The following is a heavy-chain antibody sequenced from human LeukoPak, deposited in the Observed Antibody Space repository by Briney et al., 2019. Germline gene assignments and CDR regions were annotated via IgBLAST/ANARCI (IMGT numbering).Heavy chain of an antibody. J-gene: IGHJ3*02. Sequence: PGGSLRLSCAASGFTFDDYAMHWVRQAPGKGLEWVSGISWNSGSIGYADSVKGRFTISRDNAKNSLYLQMNSLRAEDMALYYCAKGGVWGSYREAFNIWGQGTMVTVSS. CDR2: ISWNSGSI. V-gene: IGHV3-9*03. CDR3: AKGGVWGSYREAFNI. CDR1: GFTFDDYA. D-gene: IGHD3-16*02.